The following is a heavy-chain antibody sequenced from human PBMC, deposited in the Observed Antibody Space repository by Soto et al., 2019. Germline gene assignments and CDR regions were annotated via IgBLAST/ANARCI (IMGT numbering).Heavy chain of an antibody. CDR1: GFTFDDYA. J-gene: IGHJ4*02. V-gene: IGHV3-9*01. CDR2: ISWNSGSI. Sequence: EVQLVESGGGLVQPGRSLRLSCAASGFTFDDYAMHWVRQAPGKGLEWVSGISWNSGSIGYADSVKGRFTISRDNAKNSLYLQMNSLRAEDTALYYCAKGDYSNYHHGFDYWGQGTLVTVSS. D-gene: IGHD4-4*01. CDR3: AKGDYSNYHHGFDY.